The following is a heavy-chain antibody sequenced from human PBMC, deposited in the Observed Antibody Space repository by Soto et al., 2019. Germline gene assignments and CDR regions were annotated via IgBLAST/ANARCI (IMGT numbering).Heavy chain of an antibody. J-gene: IGHJ6*03. CDR3: ARLPYDYIWGSYRYLQYYYYMDV. V-gene: IGHV1-8*01. CDR1: GYTFTSYD. CDR2: MNPNSGNT. Sequence: ASVKVSCKASGYTFTSYDINWVRQATGQGLEWMGWMNPNSGNTGYAQKFQGRVTMTRNTSISTAYMELSSLRSEDTAVYYCARLPYDYIWGSYRYLQYYYYMDVWGKGTTVTVSS. D-gene: IGHD3-16*02.